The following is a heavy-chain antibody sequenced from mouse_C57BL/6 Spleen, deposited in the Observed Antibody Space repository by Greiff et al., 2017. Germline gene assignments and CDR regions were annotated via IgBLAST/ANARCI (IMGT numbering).Heavy chain of an antibody. CDR2: INPGSGGT. CDR1: GYAFTNYL. D-gene: IGHD2-4*01. V-gene: IGHV1-54*01. CDR3: ARGAYDYDEVYYAMDY. J-gene: IGHJ4*01. Sequence: VQLQQSGAELVRPGTSVKVSCKASGYAFTNYLIEWVKQRPGQGLEWIGVINPGSGGTNYNEKFKGKATLTADKSSSTAYMQLSSLTSEDSAVYFCARGAYDYDEVYYAMDYWGQGTSVTVSS.